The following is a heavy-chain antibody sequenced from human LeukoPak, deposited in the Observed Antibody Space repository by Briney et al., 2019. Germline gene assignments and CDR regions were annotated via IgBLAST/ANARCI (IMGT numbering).Heavy chain of an antibody. CDR3: AKLYTSRWYNDY. V-gene: IGHV3-23*01. D-gene: IGHD6-13*01. CDR2: LSNIGSST. CDR1: GFTFSSYA. Sequence: GGSLRLSCAASGFTFSSYAMSWVRQAPGKGLEWVSALSNIGSSTSYADSVKGRFTISRDNSKNTLYLQMNSLRAEDTAVYYCAKLYTSRWYNDYWGQGTLVAVSS. J-gene: IGHJ4*02.